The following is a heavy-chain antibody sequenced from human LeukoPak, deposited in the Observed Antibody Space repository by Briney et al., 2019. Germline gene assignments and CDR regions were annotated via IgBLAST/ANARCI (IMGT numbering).Heavy chain of an antibody. Sequence: GGSLRLSCAASGFTFSSYWMSWVRQAPGKGLEWVANIKQDGSEKYYVDSVKGRFTISRDNATNSLYLQMNSLRAEDTAVYYCAREWMEGGYDSIDYWGQGTLVTVSS. D-gene: IGHD5-12*01. V-gene: IGHV3-7*01. CDR3: AREWMEGGYDSIDY. CDR2: IKQDGSEK. CDR1: GFTFSSYW. J-gene: IGHJ4*02.